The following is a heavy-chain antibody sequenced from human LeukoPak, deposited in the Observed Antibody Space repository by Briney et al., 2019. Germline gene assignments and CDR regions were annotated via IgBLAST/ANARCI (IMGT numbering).Heavy chain of an antibody. CDR1: GFTFSNYA. J-gene: IGHJ3*02. CDR3: AKDWGSGSYQPDAFDI. CDR2: ISASGDAT. V-gene: IGHV3-23*01. Sequence: AGGSLRLSCEASGFTFSNYAMSWVRQAPGKGLEWVSAISASGDATYYADSVKGRFTISRDNSKNTLYLQMNSLRAEDTAVYYCAKDWGSGSYQPDAFDIWGQGTMVTVSS. D-gene: IGHD1-26*01.